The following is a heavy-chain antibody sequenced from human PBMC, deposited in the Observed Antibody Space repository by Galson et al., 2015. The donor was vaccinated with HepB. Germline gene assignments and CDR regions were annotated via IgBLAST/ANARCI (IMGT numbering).Heavy chain of an antibody. CDR2: IIPIFGTA. CDR1: GGTFSSYA. CDR3: ARGPDCSSTSCYPPPDYYYGMDV. V-gene: IGHV1-69*13. Sequence: SVKVSCKASGGTFSSYAISWVRQAPGQGLEWMGGIIPIFGTANYAQKFQGRVTITADESTSTAYMELSSLRSEDTAVYYCARGPDCSSTSCYPPPDYYYGMDVWGKGTTVTVSS. J-gene: IGHJ6*04. D-gene: IGHD2-2*01.